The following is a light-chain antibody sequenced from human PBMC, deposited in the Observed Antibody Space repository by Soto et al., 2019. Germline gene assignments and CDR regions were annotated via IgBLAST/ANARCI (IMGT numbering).Light chain of an antibody. CDR1: QSVSNNY. CDR2: GSS. J-gene: IGKJ2*01. CDR3: QQYGSSPPYT. V-gene: IGKV3-20*01. Sequence: EVVLTQSPGTLYLSPGERATLSCRASQSVSNNYFAWYQQKPGQAPRLLIFGSSDRATGIPDRFSGSGSETDFTLTISRLEPEDFAVYYCQQYGSSPPYTFGQGTKLEIK.